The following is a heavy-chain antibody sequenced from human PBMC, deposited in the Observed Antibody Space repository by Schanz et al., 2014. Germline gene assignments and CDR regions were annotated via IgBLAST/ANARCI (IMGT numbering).Heavy chain of an antibody. J-gene: IGHJ4*02. CDR1: SASIRTYY. CDR2: IYYSGST. V-gene: IGHV4-59*01. D-gene: IGHD2-2*01. CDR3: ARGRVVPAAPEFDY. Sequence: QVQLQESGPGLAKPSETLSLTCTVSSASIRTYYWSWIRQPPGKGLEWIGYIYYSGSTTYNPSLKSRVPISVDTSKKQFSLNLSSVTAADTAVYYCARGRVVPAAPEFDYWGQGILVTVSS.